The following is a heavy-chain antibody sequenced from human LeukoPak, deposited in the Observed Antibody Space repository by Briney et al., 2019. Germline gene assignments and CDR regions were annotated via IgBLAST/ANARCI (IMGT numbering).Heavy chain of an antibody. V-gene: IGHV3-21*06. J-gene: IGHJ4*02. CDR1: GFTSSSYT. Sequence: GGSLRLSCAASGFTSSSYTMNWVRQAPGKGLEWVSSISSTSSYIYYADSVKGRFTISRDNAKNSLYLQMNSLSAEDTAVYYCARDGPSDWYVVDYWGQGTLVTVSS. D-gene: IGHD6-19*01. CDR3: ARDGPSDWYVVDY. CDR2: ISSTSSYI.